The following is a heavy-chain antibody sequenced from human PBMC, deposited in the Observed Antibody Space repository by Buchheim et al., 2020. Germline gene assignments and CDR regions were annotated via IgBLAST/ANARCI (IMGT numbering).Heavy chain of an antibody. Sequence: QVQLVQSGAEVKKPGASVKVSCKASGYNFTGYYMHWVRQAPGQGLEWMGWINPNSGSTNYAQKFQGRVTMTRDASISTVYMELSSLRSDDTAIYYCARDSSGTYWGQGT. CDR1: GYNFTGYY. V-gene: IGHV1-2*02. D-gene: IGHD3-22*01. CDR3: ARDSSGTY. CDR2: INPNSGST. J-gene: IGHJ4*02.